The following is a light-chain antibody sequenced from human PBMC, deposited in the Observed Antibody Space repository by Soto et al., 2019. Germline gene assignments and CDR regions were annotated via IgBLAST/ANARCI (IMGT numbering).Light chain of an antibody. CDR3: QQYSKWPLT. Sequence: EIVMTQSPATLSVSPGERSTLSCRASQSVSSYLAWYQQKPGQAPRLLIYGASTRATGIPARFSGSGSGTEFILTISSLQSEDFAVYYCQQYSKWPLTFGGGTTGDIK. J-gene: IGKJ4*01. CDR1: QSVSSY. CDR2: GAS. V-gene: IGKV3-15*01.